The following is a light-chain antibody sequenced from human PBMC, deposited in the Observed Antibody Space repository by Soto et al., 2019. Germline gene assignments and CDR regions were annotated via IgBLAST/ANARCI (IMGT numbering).Light chain of an antibody. CDR2: EGS. J-gene: IGLJ1*01. Sequence: QSVLTQPASVSGAPGQSITITCTGTSSDVGTYNLVSWYQHHPGKAPKLMIYEGSKRPSGVSSRFSGSKSGNTASLTISGLQAEDEADYNCCSYAGSSTYVFGTGTKLTVL. CDR1: SSDVGTYNL. V-gene: IGLV2-23*01. CDR3: CSYAGSSTYV.